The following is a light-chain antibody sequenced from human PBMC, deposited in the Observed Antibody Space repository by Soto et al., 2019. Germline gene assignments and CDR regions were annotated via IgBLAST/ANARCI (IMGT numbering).Light chain of an antibody. CDR3: QQSYNTPYS. CDR2: VAS. J-gene: IGKJ2*03. Sequence: DIQMTQSPSSLSASVGDSVTIICRASQSISSYLNWYQHKPGKVPKLLISVASNLQSGVPYRCSGSGSGTDFTLTISSLQTEDFATYYCQQSYNTPYSFGQGTKLDIK. CDR1: QSISSY. V-gene: IGKV1-39*01.